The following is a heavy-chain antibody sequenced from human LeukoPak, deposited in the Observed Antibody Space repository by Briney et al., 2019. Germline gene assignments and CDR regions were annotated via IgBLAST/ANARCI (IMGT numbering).Heavy chain of an antibody. D-gene: IGHD4-23*01. Sequence: GGSLRLSCAASGFTFSSYSMNWVRQAPGKGLEWVSSISSSSSYIYYADSVKGRFTISRDNAKNSLYLKMNSLRAEDTAVYYCARDPIYGGTVPYYFDYWGQGTLVTVSS. CDR2: ISSSSSYI. V-gene: IGHV3-21*01. J-gene: IGHJ4*02. CDR1: GFTFSSYS. CDR3: ARDPIYGGTVPYYFDY.